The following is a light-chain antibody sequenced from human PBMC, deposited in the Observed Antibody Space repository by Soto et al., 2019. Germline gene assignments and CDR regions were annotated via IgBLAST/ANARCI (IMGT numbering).Light chain of an antibody. CDR3: PELSIWPLP. Sequence: EIVLTQSPATLSLSPGERATLSCRASQSVSSYLAWYQQKPGQAPRLLIYDASNRAPGIPARFSGSGSGTDFTLTIISLSPEDFAVNYCPELSIWPLPFGGGTKVDFK. J-gene: IGKJ4*01. V-gene: IGKV3-11*01. CDR2: DAS. CDR1: QSVSSY.